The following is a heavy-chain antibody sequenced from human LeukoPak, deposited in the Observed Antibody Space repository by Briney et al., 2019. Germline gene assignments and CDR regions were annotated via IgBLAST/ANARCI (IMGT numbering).Heavy chain of an antibody. CDR1: GFTFGDYA. D-gene: IGHD6-19*01. Sequence: PGRSLRLSCTASGFTFGDYAMSWVRQAPGRGLGWVGFIRSKAYGGTTEYAASVKGRFTISRDDSKSIAYLQMNSLKTEDTAVYYCTREGDSSGWYVDYWGQGTLVTVSS. J-gene: IGHJ4*02. CDR2: IRSKAYGGTT. CDR3: TREGDSSGWYVDY. V-gene: IGHV3-49*04.